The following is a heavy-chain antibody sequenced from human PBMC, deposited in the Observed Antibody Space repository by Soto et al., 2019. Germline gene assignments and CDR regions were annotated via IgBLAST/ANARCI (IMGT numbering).Heavy chain of an antibody. Sequence: PSETLSLTCTVSGGSISSGDYYWSWIRQPPGKGLEWIGYIYYSGSTYYNPSLKSRVTISVDTSKNQFSLKLSSVTAADTAVYYCARESGYSYVNWFDPWGQGTLVTVSS. D-gene: IGHD5-18*01. J-gene: IGHJ5*02. CDR1: GGSISSGDYY. V-gene: IGHV4-30-4*01. CDR2: IYYSGST. CDR3: ARESGYSYVNWFDP.